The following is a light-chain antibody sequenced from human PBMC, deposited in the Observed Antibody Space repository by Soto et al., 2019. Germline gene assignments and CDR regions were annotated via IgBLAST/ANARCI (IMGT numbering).Light chain of an antibody. CDR2: DAS. Sequence: DIQLTQSPSTLSASVGDRVTLTCRASQNINNWLAWYQQKPGKAPKVLIYDASSLESGVPSRFIGSGSGTEFTLTISSLQPDDFATYYCQQYDGNFGPGTKVDIK. CDR1: QNINNW. J-gene: IGKJ3*01. V-gene: IGKV1-5*01. CDR3: QQYDGN.